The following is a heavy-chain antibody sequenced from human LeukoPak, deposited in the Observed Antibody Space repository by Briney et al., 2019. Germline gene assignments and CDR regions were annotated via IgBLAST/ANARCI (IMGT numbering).Heavy chain of an antibody. CDR1: GDSVSSNSAA. CDR2: TYYRSEWFH. J-gene: IGHJ6*02. V-gene: IGHV6-1*01. D-gene: IGHD1-1*01. Sequence: SQTLSLTCVISGDSVSSNSAAWNWIRQSPSRGLEWLGRTYYRSEWFHDYAVSVKSRMIINPDTSKNQFCLQLDSVTPEDTAIYYCVGGGTSVAGMDVWGQGTTVTVSS. CDR3: VGGGTSVAGMDV.